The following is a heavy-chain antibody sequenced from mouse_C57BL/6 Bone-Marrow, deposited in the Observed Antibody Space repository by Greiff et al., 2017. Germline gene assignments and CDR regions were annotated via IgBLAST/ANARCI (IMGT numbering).Heavy chain of an antibody. CDR1: GYPFTRYW. CDR2: IDPSDSYT. V-gene: IGHV1-69*01. D-gene: IGHD2-12*01. Sequence: QVQLKQPGAELVMPGASVKLSCKASGYPFTRYWMPWVKQRPGQGLEWIGEIDPSDSYTNYNQKFKGKSTLTVDKASSTAYMQLSSLTSEDSAVDYCASAGCYYWFAYWGQGTGITVAA. J-gene: IGHJ3*01. CDR3: ASAGCYYWFAY.